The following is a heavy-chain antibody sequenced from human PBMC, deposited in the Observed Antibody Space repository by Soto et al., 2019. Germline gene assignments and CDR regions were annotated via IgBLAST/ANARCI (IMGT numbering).Heavy chain of an antibody. CDR1: GGSIRSGGYY. CDR3: ASADGYTAGYGMDV. CDR2: IYYSGST. Sequence: QVQLQESGPGLVKSSQTLSLTCTVSGGSIRSGGYYWSWIRQHPGKGLEWIGCIYYSGSTYYSPSLKSRLIISADTSKNQFSLKLSSVTAADTAVYFCASADGYTAGYGMDVWRQGTTVTVSS. D-gene: IGHD5-18*01. V-gene: IGHV4-31*03. J-gene: IGHJ6*02.